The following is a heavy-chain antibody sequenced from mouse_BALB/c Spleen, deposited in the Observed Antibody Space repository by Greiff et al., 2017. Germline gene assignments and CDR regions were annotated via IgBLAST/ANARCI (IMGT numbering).Heavy chain of an antibody. CDR3: ERGDGVFAY. CDR1: GYTFTSYW. CDR2: INPSTGYT. Sequence: VQLQQSGAELAKPGASVKMSCKASGYTFTSYWMHWVKQRPGQGLEWIGYINPSTGYTEYNQKFKDKATLTADKSSSTAYMQLSSLTSEDSAVYYCERGDGVFAYWGKGTVVCVCA. J-gene: IGHJ3*01. V-gene: IGHV1-7*01.